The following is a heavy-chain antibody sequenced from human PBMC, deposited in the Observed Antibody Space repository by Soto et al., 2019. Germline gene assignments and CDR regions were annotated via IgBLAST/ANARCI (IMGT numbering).Heavy chain of an antibody. J-gene: IGHJ1*01. CDR2: IHQSGST. CDR3: ARSFGWYAIDQ. D-gene: IGHD6-19*01. CDR1: GASISSEQS. V-gene: IGHV4-4*02. Sequence: QMQLQESGPGLVKPSETLSLTCAVSGASISSEQSWSWVRQPPGKGLEWIGEIHQSGSTNNNPSLKSXXTXSXXKSKDQFSLMLSSVTAADTAVYYCARSFGWYAIDQWGQGTLVTVSS.